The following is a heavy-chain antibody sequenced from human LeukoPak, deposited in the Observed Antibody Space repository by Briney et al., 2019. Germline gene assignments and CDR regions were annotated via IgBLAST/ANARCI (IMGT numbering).Heavy chain of an antibody. Sequence: GRSLRLSCAASGFTFSSYGMHWVRQAPGKGLEWVAVISYDGSNKYYADSVKGRFTISRDNSKNTLYLQMNSLRAEDTAVYYCAKDPQRYCSSTSYWDWFDPWGQGTLVTVSS. CDR2: ISYDGSNK. CDR1: GFTFSSYG. D-gene: IGHD2-2*01. V-gene: IGHV3-30*18. J-gene: IGHJ5*02. CDR3: AKDPQRYCSSTSYWDWFDP.